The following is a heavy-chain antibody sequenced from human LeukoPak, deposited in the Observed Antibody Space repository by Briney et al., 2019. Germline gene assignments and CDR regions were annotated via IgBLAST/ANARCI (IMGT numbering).Heavy chain of an antibody. CDR1: GFTFSSYG. D-gene: IGHD1-7*01. J-gene: IGHJ5*02. CDR3: ARELNWNFNWFDP. CDR2: IWYDGSNK. Sequence: AGGSLRLSCAASGFTFSSYGMHWVRQAPGKGLEWVAVIWYDGSNKYYADSVKGRFTISRDNSKNTLYLQMNSLRAEDTAVYYCARELNWNFNWFDPWGEGTLVTVPS. V-gene: IGHV3-33*01.